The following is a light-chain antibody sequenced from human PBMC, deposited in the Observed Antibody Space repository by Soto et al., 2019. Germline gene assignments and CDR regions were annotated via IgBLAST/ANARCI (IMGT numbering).Light chain of an antibody. J-gene: IGKJ3*01. Sequence: DIPLTQSPSSLSASVGDRVTITCRTSQSINNYLNWYQHIPGKAPRLLIYATSTLQRGVPPRFRGGGSGTLFTLTISSLQPEDFATDYCQQSYRTPFTFGPGTTADI. CDR2: ATS. V-gene: IGKV1-39*01. CDR3: QQSYRTPFT. CDR1: QSINNY.